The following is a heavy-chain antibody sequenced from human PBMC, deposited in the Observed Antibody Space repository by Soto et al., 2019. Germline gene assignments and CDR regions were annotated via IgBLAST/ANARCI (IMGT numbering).Heavy chain of an antibody. CDR3: AKAFCDAATCFACES. J-gene: IGHJ4*02. Sequence: EVHLVQSGGGLVQPGESLSLSCVASGFTFNDYAMHWVRQTPGKGLEWVAAISNRGSSAYYADSVKGRFTISRDKSTKTLSLHMHTLRVEDTSVDFCAKAFCDAATCFACESWGQGTPVAVSP. CDR1: GFTFNDYA. D-gene: IGHD2-2*01. CDR2: ISNRGSSA. V-gene: IGHV3-23*04.